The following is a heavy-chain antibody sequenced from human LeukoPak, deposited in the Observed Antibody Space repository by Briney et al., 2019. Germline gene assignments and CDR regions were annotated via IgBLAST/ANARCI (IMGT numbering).Heavy chain of an antibody. Sequence: ASVKVSCKASGYTFTDYYMHWVRQATRQGLEWMGWMNPNSGNTGYAQKFQGRVTMTRNTSISTAYMELSSLRSEDTAVYYCARGYILTGYVYWGQGTLVTVSS. CDR1: GYTFTDYY. CDR2: MNPNSGNT. J-gene: IGHJ4*02. CDR3: ARGYILTGYVY. V-gene: IGHV1-8*02. D-gene: IGHD3-9*01.